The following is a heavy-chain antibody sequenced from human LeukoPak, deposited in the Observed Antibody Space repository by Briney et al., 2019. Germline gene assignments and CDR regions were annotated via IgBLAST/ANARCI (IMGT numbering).Heavy chain of an antibody. CDR2: IHTIET. CDR1: GGSISGYF. V-gene: IGHV4-4*09. D-gene: IGHD3-22*01. CDR3: ARGLRDEERYYKYYYMDV. J-gene: IGHJ6*03. Sequence: PSETLSLTCTISGGSISGYFGTWIRPASGKGLEWIGYIHTIETKYNPSLQSRVSMSIDTSKNQFSLNLRSVTAADTAVYYCARGLRDEERYYKYYYMDVWGKGTTVTVSS.